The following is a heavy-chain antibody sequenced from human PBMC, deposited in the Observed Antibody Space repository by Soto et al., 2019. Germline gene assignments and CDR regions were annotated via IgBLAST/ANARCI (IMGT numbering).Heavy chain of an antibody. V-gene: IGHV4-31*03. CDR1: GGSISSGGYY. CDR2: IYYSGST. J-gene: IGHJ4*02. D-gene: IGHD5-12*01. CDR3: ARSGGYASYFDY. Sequence: QVQLQESGPGLVKPSQTLSLTCTVSGGSISSGGYYWSWIRQHPGKGLEWIGYIYYSGSTYYNPSLMSRVTMSVDTSKTQFSLKLSSVTAADTAVYYCARSGGYASYFDYWGQGTLVTVSS.